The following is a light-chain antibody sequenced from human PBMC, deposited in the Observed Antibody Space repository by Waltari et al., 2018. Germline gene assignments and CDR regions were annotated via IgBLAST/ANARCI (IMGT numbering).Light chain of an antibody. CDR3: QQYYNTPYT. CDR1: QSILYSSNNKNY. Sequence: DIVMTQSPDSLAVSLGERATINCMSSQSILYSSNNKNYLAWYQQKPGQPPKLLIYWASAQESGVPDRFSGSGSGTDFTLTISSLQAEDVAVYYCQQYYNTPYTFGQGTKLELK. V-gene: IGKV4-1*01. J-gene: IGKJ2*01. CDR2: WAS.